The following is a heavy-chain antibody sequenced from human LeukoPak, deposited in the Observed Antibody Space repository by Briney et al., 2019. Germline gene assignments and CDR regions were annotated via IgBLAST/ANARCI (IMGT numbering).Heavy chain of an antibody. J-gene: IGHJ3*02. V-gene: IGHV1-2*02. CDR1: GYTFTGYY. CDR2: INPNSGDT. CDR3: ARASYFEI. D-gene: IGHD6-6*01. Sequence: ASVKVSCKASGYTFTGYYIHWVRQAPGQGLEWLGWINPNSGDTKYAQNFQGRVTMTRDTSISTAYMELSRLTFGDTAICDCARASYFEIWGQGTMVTVSS.